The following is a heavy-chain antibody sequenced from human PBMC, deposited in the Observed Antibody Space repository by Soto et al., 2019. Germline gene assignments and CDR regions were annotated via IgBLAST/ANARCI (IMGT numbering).Heavy chain of an antibody. CDR3: ARGKGMEENYFYYGLDI. V-gene: IGHV1-3*01. D-gene: IGHD1-1*01. CDR1: GYTFSTYA. Sequence: ASVKVSCKASGYTFSTYAMHWVRQAPGQSLEWMGWLNGGTGQTRYSQKFQDRVIITRDTSASTDYMELSSLTSEDTAVYYCARGKGMEENYFYYGLDIWGQGTTVTVSS. J-gene: IGHJ6*02. CDR2: LNGGTGQT.